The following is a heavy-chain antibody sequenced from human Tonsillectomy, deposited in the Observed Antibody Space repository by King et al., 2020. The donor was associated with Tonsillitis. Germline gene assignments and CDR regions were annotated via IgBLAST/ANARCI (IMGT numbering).Heavy chain of an antibody. Sequence: VQLVESGGGLDQPGGSQRLSCTASGFTFSSYAMSWVRQAPGKGLEWVSAISCGGDSTYYADSVKGRFTISRDNSKNTRFLQMNSLRAEDAAVYYCAKAGYDFWSGFALAWGQGTLVTVSS. D-gene: IGHD3-3*01. CDR1: GFTFSSYA. J-gene: IGHJ5*02. CDR3: AKAGYDFWSGFALA. CDR2: ISCGGDST. V-gene: IGHV3-23*04.